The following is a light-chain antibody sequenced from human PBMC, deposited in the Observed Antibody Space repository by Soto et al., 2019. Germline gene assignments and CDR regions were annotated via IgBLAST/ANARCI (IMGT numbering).Light chain of an antibody. CDR2: AAS. CDR1: QGISSY. CDR3: QQYYSYPPIP. J-gene: IGKJ5*01. Sequence: IRMTQAASSLSASTGDRVTITCRVSQGISSYLAWYQQKPGKAPKLLIYAASTLQSGVPSRFSGSGSGTDFTLTISCLQSEDFATYYCQQYYSYPPIPFGQGRRLAVK. V-gene: IGKV1-8*01.